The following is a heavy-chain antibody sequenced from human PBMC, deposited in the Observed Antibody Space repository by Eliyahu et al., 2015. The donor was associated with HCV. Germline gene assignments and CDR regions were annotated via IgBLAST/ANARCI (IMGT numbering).Heavy chain of an antibody. V-gene: IGHV4-59*01. CDR2: IYYSGST. D-gene: IGHD6-19*01. CDR3: ASGGGGIAVAGTGGWFDP. Sequence: QVQLQESGPGLVKPSETLSLTCTVSGGSISSYYWXWNRQPPGKGLEWIAYIYYSGSTNYNPSLKSRVSISVDTSKNQFSLKLSSVTAADTAFYYCASGGGGIAVAGTGGWFDPWGQGTLVTVSS. CDR1: GGSISSYY. J-gene: IGHJ5*02.